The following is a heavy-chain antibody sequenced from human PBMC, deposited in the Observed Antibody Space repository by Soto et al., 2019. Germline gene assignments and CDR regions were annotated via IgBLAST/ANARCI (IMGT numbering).Heavy chain of an antibody. CDR2: IYWDDDK. CDR1: GFSLSTSGVG. V-gene: IGHV2-5*02. J-gene: IGHJ4*02. CDR3: AYFGWSKTLFDY. Sequence: QITLKESGPTLVKPTQTLTLTCTFSGFSLSTSGVGVGWIRQPPGKALEWLALIYWDDDKRYSPTLKSRLTITKDTSKNQVVLTMTNMAPVDTATYYCAYFGWSKTLFDYWGQGTLVTVSS. D-gene: IGHD3-9*01.